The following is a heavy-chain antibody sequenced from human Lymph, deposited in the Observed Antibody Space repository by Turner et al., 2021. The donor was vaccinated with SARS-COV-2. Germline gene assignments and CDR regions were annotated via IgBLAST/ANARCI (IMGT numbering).Heavy chain of an antibody. Sequence: QVQLVESGGGVVPPGRSLRLSCVASGFIFSRYGMHWVRQAPGKGLEWVAVIWYDGSNKYYADSVKGRFTISRDNSKNTLYLQMNSLRAEDTAVYYCARDYLGYCTNGVCYPLGYWGQGTLVTVSS. V-gene: IGHV3-33*01. CDR1: GFIFSRYG. CDR2: IWYDGSNK. J-gene: IGHJ4*02. CDR3: ARDYLGYCTNGVCYPLGY. D-gene: IGHD2-8*01.